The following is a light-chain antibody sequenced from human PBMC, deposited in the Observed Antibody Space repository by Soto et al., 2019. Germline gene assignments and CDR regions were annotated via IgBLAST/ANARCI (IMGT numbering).Light chain of an antibody. V-gene: IGLV1-44*01. Sequence: QSALTQPPSASGTPGQRVTISCSGSSXNVGGNPVNWYQHVPTTAPKLLIYTNTQRPSGVPDRFSGSKSGTSASLAISGLQSEDEADYYCASWDDSLNGPVFGTGTKGTVL. CDR3: ASWDDSLNGPV. J-gene: IGLJ1*01. CDR1: SXNVGGNP. CDR2: TNT.